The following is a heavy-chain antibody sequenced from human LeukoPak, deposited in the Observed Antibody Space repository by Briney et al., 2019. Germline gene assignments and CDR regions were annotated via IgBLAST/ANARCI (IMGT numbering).Heavy chain of an antibody. D-gene: IGHD4-17*01. Sequence: GGSLRLSCAASGFTFSGYWMSWLRQAPGKGLEWLANIKQDGSEKYYVDSVKGRFTISRDNAKNSLYLQMNSLRAEDTAVYYCARDYGDYGGYFDYWGQGTLVTVSS. CDR2: IKQDGSEK. J-gene: IGHJ4*02. V-gene: IGHV3-7*01. CDR3: ARDYGDYGGYFDY. CDR1: GFTFSGYW.